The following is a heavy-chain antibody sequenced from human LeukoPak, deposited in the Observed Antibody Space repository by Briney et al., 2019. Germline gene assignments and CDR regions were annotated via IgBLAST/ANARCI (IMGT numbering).Heavy chain of an antibody. CDR1: GFTFSSYA. Sequence: GESLRLSCAASGFTFSSYAMHWVRQAPGKGLEWVAVISYDGSNKYYADSVKGRFTISRDNSKNTLYLQMNSLRAEDTAVYYCARVISSWYYFDYWGQGTLVTVSS. CDR2: ISYDGSNK. CDR3: ARVISSWYYFDY. J-gene: IGHJ4*02. D-gene: IGHD6-13*01. V-gene: IGHV3-30*04.